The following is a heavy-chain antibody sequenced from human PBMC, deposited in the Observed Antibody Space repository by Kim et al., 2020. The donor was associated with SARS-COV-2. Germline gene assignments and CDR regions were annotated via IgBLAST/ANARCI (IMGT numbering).Heavy chain of an antibody. Sequence: ADSVKGRFSISRDNAKNTLYLQRNSLRAEDTDVYYCARRAYSGSYYYFDDWGQGTLVTVSS. J-gene: IGHJ4*02. CDR3: ARRAYSGSYYYFDD. D-gene: IGHD1-26*01. V-gene: IGHV3-74*01.